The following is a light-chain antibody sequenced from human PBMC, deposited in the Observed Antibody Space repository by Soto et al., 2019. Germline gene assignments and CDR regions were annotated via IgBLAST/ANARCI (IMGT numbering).Light chain of an antibody. J-gene: IGKJ3*01. CDR2: AAS. Sequence: DIQMTQSPTSLSASVGDRVTITCRASQGIRNYVAWYQQIPGKAPKLLIYAASTLQSGVPSRFSGSGSGTDFTLTITGLQPEDVATYSCQKYSSVPFFGPGTKVEIK. V-gene: IGKV1-27*01. CDR3: QKYSSVPF. CDR1: QGIRNY.